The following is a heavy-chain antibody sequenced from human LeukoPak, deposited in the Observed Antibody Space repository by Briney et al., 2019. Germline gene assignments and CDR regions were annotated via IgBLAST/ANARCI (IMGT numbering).Heavy chain of an antibody. D-gene: IGHD5-12*01. CDR3: ARGGRGDSGYDY. V-gene: IGHV1-69*01. J-gene: IGHJ4*02. Sequence: PVKVSFKASGGPFSSYAISWVRPAPGQGLGWMGGIIPIFGTANYAQKFQGRVTITADESTSTAYVELSSLRSEDTAVYYCARGGRGDSGYDYWGQGTLVTVSS. CDR1: GGPFSSYA. CDR2: IIPIFGTA.